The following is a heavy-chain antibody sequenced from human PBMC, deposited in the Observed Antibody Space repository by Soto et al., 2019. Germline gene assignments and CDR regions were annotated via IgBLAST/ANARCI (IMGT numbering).Heavy chain of an antibody. J-gene: IGHJ5*02. CDR3: VASLAASGLNWLDP. V-gene: IGHV4-4*07. CDR1: GGSISERY. Sequence: SETLSLTCIVSGGSISERYWNWVRQPPGKGLEWIGLIFANGHTDYNPSLKSRVTMSVDASKNQFSLRLTSMTAADTAVYYCVASLAASGLNWLDPWGRGTLVTVSS. D-gene: IGHD6-13*01. CDR2: IFANGHT.